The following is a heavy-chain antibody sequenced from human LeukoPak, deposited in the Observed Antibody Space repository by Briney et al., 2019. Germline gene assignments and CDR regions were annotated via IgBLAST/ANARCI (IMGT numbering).Heavy chain of an antibody. D-gene: IGHD4-17*01. CDR2: IKQDGSEK. CDR1: GLTFSSYW. V-gene: IGHV3-7*01. Sequence: GGSLRLSCAASGLTFSSYWMSWVRQAPGKGLEWVANIKQDGSEKYYVDSVKGRFTISRDNAKNSLYLQMNSLRAEDTAVYYCARVGDYGDYSWGQGTLVTVSS. CDR3: ARVGDYGDYS. J-gene: IGHJ4*02.